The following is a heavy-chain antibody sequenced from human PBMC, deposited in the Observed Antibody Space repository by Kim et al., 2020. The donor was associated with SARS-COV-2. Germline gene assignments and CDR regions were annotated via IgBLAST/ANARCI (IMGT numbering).Heavy chain of an antibody. CDR1: GFTFSSYA. CDR2: ISYDGSNK. J-gene: IGHJ6*02. D-gene: IGHD6-19*01. CDR3: ARVGRGSGWFSYYYYGMDV. Sequence: GGSLRLSCAASGFTFSSYAMHWVRQAPGKGLEWVAVISYDGSNKYYADSVKGRFTISRDNSKNTLYLQMNSLRAEDTAAYYCARVGRGSGWFSYYYYGMDVWGQGTTVTVSS. V-gene: IGHV3-30*04.